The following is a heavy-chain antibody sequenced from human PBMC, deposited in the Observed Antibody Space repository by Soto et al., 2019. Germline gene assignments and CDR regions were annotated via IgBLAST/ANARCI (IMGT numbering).Heavy chain of an antibody. CDR2: IYYSGST. CDR1: GGSISSYY. CDR3: ARDRGCMGRSCCSLGFDP. J-gene: IGHJ5*02. Sequence: PSQTLSLTCTVSGGSISSYYWSWIRQPPGKGLEWIGYIYYSGSTNYNPSLKSRVTISVDTSTNQFSLKLSSVTAADTAVYYCARDRGCMGRSCCSLGFDPWGQGALVTVSS. D-gene: IGHD2-15*01. V-gene: IGHV4-59*01.